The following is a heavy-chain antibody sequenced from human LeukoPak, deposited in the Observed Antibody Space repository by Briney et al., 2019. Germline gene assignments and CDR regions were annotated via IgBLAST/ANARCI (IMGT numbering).Heavy chain of an antibody. V-gene: IGHV1-8*01. J-gene: IGHJ6*02. CDR3: ARFPMVRGVDHYYYGMDV. Sequence: GASVKVSCKASGYTFTSYDINWVRQATGQGLEWMGWMNPNSGNTGYAQKFQGRVTMTRNTSISTAYMELSSLRSEDTAVYYCARFPMVRGVDHYYYGMDVWGQGTTVTVSS. CDR2: MNPNSGNT. CDR1: GYTFTSYD. D-gene: IGHD3-10*01.